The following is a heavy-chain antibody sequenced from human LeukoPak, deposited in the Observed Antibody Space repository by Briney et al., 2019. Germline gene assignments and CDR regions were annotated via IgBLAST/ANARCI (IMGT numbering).Heavy chain of an antibody. V-gene: IGHV3-74*01. J-gene: IGHJ4*02. Sequence: GGSLRLSCAASGFTFSNYWMHWVRQAPGEGLVWVSRISTDGRSSTYTDSVKGRFTISRDNSKNTLYLQMNSLRAEDTAVYYCAKGSSSFRIPYYFDYWGQGTLVTVSS. CDR2: ISTDGRSS. CDR1: GFTFSNYW. CDR3: AKGSSSFRIPYYFDY. D-gene: IGHD6-6*01.